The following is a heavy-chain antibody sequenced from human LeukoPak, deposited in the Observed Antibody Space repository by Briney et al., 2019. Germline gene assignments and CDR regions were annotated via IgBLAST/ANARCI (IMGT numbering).Heavy chain of an antibody. CDR2: IKQDGSAK. Sequence: PGGSLRLSCAASGFTFSNYWMNWVRQAPGKGLEWGANIKQDGSAKYYVDSVKGRFTISRDNAKNSLYLQMNSLGAEDTAVYYCARTIREQWLTIDYWGQGTLVTFSS. D-gene: IGHD6-19*01. V-gene: IGHV3-7*04. CDR3: ARTIREQWLTIDY. J-gene: IGHJ4*02. CDR1: GFTFSNYW.